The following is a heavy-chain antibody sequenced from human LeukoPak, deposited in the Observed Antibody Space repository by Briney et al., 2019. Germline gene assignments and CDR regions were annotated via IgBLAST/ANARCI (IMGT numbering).Heavy chain of an antibody. CDR3: AILTDYYYDSSGYYRY. V-gene: IGHV5-51*01. J-gene: IGHJ4*02. CDR1: GYSFTSYW. Sequence: GKSLKISCKGSGYSFTSYWIGWVRQMPGKGLEWMGIIYPGDSDTRYSPSFQGQVTISADKSISTAYLQWSSLKASDTAMYYCAILTDYYYDSSGYYRYRGQGTLVTVSS. D-gene: IGHD3-22*01. CDR2: IYPGDSDT.